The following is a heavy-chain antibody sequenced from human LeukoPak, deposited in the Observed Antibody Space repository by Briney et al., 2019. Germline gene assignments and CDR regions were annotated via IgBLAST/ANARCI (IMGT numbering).Heavy chain of an antibody. CDR1: GFTFTSYE. CDR3: VGYCSGSGCPNFDY. Sequence: PGGSLRLSCAASGFTFTSYEMNWIRQAPGKGLEWLAYISSSGTSIYYADSVKGRFTISRDNAKNPLFLQMNSLRAEDTALYYCVGYCSGSGCPNFDYWGQGALVTVSS. D-gene: IGHD2-15*01. V-gene: IGHV3-48*03. J-gene: IGHJ4*02. CDR2: ISSSGTSI.